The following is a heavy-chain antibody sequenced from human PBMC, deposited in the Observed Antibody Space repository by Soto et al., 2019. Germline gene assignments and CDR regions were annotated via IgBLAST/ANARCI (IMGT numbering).Heavy chain of an antibody. CDR3: ATRAYYYDSSGYFDD. V-gene: IGHV3-23*01. J-gene: IGHJ4*02. CDR1: GFTFSSYA. D-gene: IGHD3-22*01. CDR2: ISGSGGST. Sequence: GGSLRLSCVASGFTFSSYAMSWVRQAPGKGLEWVSAISGSGGSTYYADSVKGRFTISRDNSKNTLYLQMNSLRAEDTAVYYCATRAYYYDSSGYFDDWGQGTLVIVSS.